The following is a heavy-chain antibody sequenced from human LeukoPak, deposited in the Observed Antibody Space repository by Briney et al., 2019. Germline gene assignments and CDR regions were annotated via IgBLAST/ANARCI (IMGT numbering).Heavy chain of an antibody. Sequence: PGGSLRLSCAASGFTFSSYWMHWVRQAPGKGLVWVSRITSDGTSTTYADSVKGRFTISRDNAKNTLYVQMNSLRAEDTAVYYCARGAFGVYAFDIWGQGTMVTVSS. V-gene: IGHV3-74*01. CDR2: ITSDGTST. CDR1: GFTFSSYW. J-gene: IGHJ3*02. CDR3: ARGAFGVYAFDI. D-gene: IGHD3-3*01.